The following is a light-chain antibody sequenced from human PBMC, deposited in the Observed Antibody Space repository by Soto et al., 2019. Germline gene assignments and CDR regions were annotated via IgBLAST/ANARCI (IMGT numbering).Light chain of an antibody. CDR2: KAS. V-gene: IGKV1-5*03. J-gene: IGKJ1*01. CDR1: QGFTND. CDR3: KQYNSYSRP. Sequence: TLSPRALSTSVGSTVTITCRASQGFTNDLRGYQQKLGKAPKLLINKASSLEIEVPPRSIGSGFGTEFTLTISSRQQNDFARFYCKQYNSYSRPFGQGTKVDI.